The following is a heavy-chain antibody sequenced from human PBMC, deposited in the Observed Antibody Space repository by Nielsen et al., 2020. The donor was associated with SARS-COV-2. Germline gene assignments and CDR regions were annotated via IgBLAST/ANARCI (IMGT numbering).Heavy chain of an antibody. J-gene: IGHJ4*02. CDR2: ISSSSSII. CDR3: AKLSGVDTAMDFDY. D-gene: IGHD5-18*01. Sequence: GESLKISCAASGFTYSSYSMNWVRQAPGKGLEWLSYISSSSSIIQYADSVKGRFTISRDNAKNSLYLQMNSLRAEDTAVYYCAKLSGVDTAMDFDYWGQGTLVTVSS. CDR1: GFTYSSYS. V-gene: IGHV3-48*01.